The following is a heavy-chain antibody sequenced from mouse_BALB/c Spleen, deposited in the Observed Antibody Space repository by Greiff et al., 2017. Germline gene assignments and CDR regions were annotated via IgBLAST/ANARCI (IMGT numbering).Heavy chain of an antibody. CDR3: ARDGYYREFAY. J-gene: IGHJ3*01. CDR1: GFSLTSYG. Sequence: QVHVKQSGPGLVAPSQSLSITCTVSGFSLTSYGVHWVRQPPGKGLEWLGVIWAGGSTNYNSALMSRLSISKDNSKSQVFLKMNSLQTDDTAMYYCARDGYYREFAYWGQGTLVTVSA. D-gene: IGHD2-3*01. CDR2: IWAGGST. V-gene: IGHV2-9*02.